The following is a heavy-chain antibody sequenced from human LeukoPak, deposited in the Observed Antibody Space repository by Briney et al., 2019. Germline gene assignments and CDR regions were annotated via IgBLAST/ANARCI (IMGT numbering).Heavy chain of an antibody. CDR1: GFIFSRYA. J-gene: IGHJ4*02. V-gene: IGHV3-64D*06. Sequence: PGGSLRLSCSASGFIFSRYAMHWVRQAPGKGLEYVSAISSNGGTTYYADSVKGRFTISRDNSKNTLNLQMSSLRAEDTAIYYCVRNYYGNNGYYLAGYWGQGTLVTVSS. CDR2: ISSNGGTT. D-gene: IGHD3-22*01. CDR3: VRNYYGNNGYYLAGY.